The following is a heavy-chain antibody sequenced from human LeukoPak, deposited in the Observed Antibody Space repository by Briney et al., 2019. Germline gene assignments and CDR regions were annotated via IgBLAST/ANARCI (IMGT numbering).Heavy chain of an antibody. CDR3: AKDLGTSGWYINC. Sequence: GGSLRLSCAASRFTFSTYAMIWVRQAPGKGLEWVSAITSGGTSTYYADSVRGRFTISRDNSKNTLYLQMNSLRAEDTAVYHCAKDLGTSGWYINCWDQGTLVTVSS. J-gene: IGHJ4*02. CDR1: RFTFSTYA. CDR2: ITSGGTST. D-gene: IGHD6-19*01. V-gene: IGHV3-23*01.